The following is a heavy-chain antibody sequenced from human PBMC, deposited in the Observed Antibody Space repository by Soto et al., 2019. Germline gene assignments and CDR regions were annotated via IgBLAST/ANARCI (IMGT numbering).Heavy chain of an antibody. CDR1: GGSISSGGYY. Sequence: QVQLQESGPGLVKPSQTLSLTCTVSGGSISSGGYYWSWIRQHPGKGLEWIGYIYYSGSTYYNPCFKSRVTISVDTSKNQFCLKLSSVAAADTAVYYCARHREDSSGWHFDYWGQGTLVTVSS. CDR3: ARHREDSSGWHFDY. CDR2: IYYSGST. V-gene: IGHV4-31*03. D-gene: IGHD6-19*01. J-gene: IGHJ4*02.